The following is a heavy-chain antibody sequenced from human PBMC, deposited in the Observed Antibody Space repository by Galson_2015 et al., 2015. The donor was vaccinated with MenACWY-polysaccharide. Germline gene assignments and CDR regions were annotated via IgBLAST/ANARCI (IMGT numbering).Heavy chain of an antibody. CDR1: GYTFTSYA. D-gene: IGHD2/OR15-2a*01. Sequence: SVKVSCKASGYTFTSYAMNWVRQAPGQGLEWMGRINTNTGNPMYAQGFTGRFVFSLDTSVSTAYLQISGLKAEDTAVYYCARLDTYHAEGRDYWGQGTLVTVSS. CDR2: INTNTGNP. J-gene: IGHJ4*02. V-gene: IGHV7-4-1*02. CDR3: ARLDTYHAEGRDY.